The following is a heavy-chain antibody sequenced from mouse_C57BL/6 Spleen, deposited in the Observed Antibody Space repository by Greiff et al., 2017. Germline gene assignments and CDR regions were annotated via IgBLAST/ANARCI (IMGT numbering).Heavy chain of an antibody. CDR2: ISSGSSTI. CDR1: GFTFSDYG. CDR3: ARPRPGAMDY. Sequence: DVMLVESGGGLVKPGGSLKLSCAASGFTFSDYGMHWVRQAPEKGLEWVAYISSGSSTIYYADTVKGRFTISRDNAKNTLFLQMTSLRSEDTAMYYCARPRPGAMDYWGQGTSVTVSS. J-gene: IGHJ4*01. D-gene: IGHD2-12*01. V-gene: IGHV5-17*01.